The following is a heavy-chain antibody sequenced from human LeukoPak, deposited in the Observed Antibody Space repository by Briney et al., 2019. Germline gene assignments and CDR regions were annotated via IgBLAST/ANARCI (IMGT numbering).Heavy chain of an antibody. J-gene: IGHJ4*02. Sequence: GASVTASCTASGYTFTGYYMHWVRQAPGQGLEWMGWINPNSGGTNYAQKFQGRVTMTRDTSISTAYMELSRLRSDDTAVNYCARDRLDYYDSSGYSYWGQGTLVTVSS. CDR1: GYTFTGYY. D-gene: IGHD3-22*01. CDR3: ARDRLDYYDSSGYSY. V-gene: IGHV1-2*02. CDR2: INPNSGGT.